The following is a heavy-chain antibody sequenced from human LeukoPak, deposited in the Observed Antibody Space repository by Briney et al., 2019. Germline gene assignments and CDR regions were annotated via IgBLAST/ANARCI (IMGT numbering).Heavy chain of an antibody. CDR2: IYHSGST. CDR3: ARGGAYYDILTGPIPYYFDY. Sequence: SGALSLTCAVSGGSISSSNWWSWVRQPPGKGLEWIGEIYHSGSTNYNPSLKSRVTISVDKSKNQFSLKLSSVTAADTAVYYCARGGAYYDILTGPIPYYFDYWGQGTLVTVSS. V-gene: IGHV4-4*02. J-gene: IGHJ4*02. D-gene: IGHD3-9*01. CDR1: GGSISSSNW.